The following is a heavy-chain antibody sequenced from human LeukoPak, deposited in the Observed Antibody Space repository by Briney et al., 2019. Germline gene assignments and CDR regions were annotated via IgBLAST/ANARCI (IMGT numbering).Heavy chain of an antibody. J-gene: IGHJ4*02. D-gene: IGHD4-17*01. V-gene: IGHV3-23*01. CDR2: ISASNGNT. CDR1: GFTFSIFA. CDR3: ARVSTTVTTYFDY. Sequence: GGSLRLSCAASGFTFSIFAMSWVRQAPGKGLEWVTAISASNGNTYYTDSVRGRFTISRDNSKNTLYLQMNSLRAEDTAVYYCARVSTTVTTYFDYWGQGTLVTVSS.